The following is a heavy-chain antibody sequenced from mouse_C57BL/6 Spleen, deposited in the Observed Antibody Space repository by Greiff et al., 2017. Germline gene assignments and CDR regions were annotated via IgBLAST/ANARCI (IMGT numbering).Heavy chain of an antibody. CDR3: TGGDGSSYDWYFDV. CDR1: GFTFSNYW. J-gene: IGHJ1*03. V-gene: IGHV6-3*01. Sequence: EVKLMESGGGLVQPGGSMKLSCVASGFTFSNYWMNWVRQSPEKGLEWVAQIRLKSDNYATHYAESVKGRFTISRDDSKSSVYLQMNNLRAEDTGIYYCTGGDGSSYDWYFDVWGTGTTVTVSS. D-gene: IGHD1-1*01. CDR2: IRLKSDNYAT.